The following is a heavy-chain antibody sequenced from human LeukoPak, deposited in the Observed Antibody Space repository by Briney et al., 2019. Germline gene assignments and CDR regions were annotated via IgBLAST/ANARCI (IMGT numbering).Heavy chain of an antibody. CDR3: ARQDYDFWSGYLVY. CDR2: IHYSGNT. D-gene: IGHD3-3*01. CDR1: GGSISAFY. V-gene: IGHV4-59*08. Sequence: PSETLSLTCTVSGGSISAFYWSWIRQPPGKGLEWIGYIHYSGNTNYNPSLKSRVTISVDTSKNQFSLKLSSVTAADTAVYYCARQDYDFWSGYLVYWGQGTLVTVSS. J-gene: IGHJ4*02.